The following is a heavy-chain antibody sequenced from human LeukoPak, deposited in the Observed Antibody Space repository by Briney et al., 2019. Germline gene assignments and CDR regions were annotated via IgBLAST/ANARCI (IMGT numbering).Heavy chain of an antibody. J-gene: IGHJ6*03. CDR1: GFTFSTYG. V-gene: IGHV3-30*02. D-gene: IGHD6-19*01. CDR3: ARDFNRVAGLADYYYYYYMDV. Sequence: GGSLRLSCAASGFTFSTYGMHWVRQAPGKGLEWVAFIRYDGGIKHYTDAVKGRFTISRDNSKNTLYLQINSLRSDDTAVYYCARDFNRVAGLADYYYYYYMDVWGKGTTVTVSS. CDR2: IRYDGGIK.